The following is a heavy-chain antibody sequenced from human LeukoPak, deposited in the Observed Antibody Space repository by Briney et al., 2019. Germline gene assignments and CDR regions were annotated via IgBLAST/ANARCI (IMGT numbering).Heavy chain of an antibody. V-gene: IGHV3-33*08. CDR1: GFTFSSYA. D-gene: IGHD3-22*01. CDR2: IWYDGSNK. J-gene: IGHJ4*02. CDR3: ARGEYYYDSSGYYEIDY. Sequence: PGGSLRLSCAASGFTFSSYAMSWVRQAPGKGLEWVAVIWYDGSNKYYADSVKGRFTISRDNSKNTLYLQMNSLRAEDTAVYYCARGEYYYDSSGYYEIDYWGQGTLVTVSS.